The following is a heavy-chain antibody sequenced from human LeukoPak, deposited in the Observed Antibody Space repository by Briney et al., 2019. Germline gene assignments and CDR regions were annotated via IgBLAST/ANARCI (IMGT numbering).Heavy chain of an antibody. J-gene: IGHJ5*01. CDR1: GFTVSSNY. V-gene: IGHV3-53*01. CDR3: AREITPGGWFDS. CDR2: IYSGGGT. Sequence: GGSLRLSCAASGFTVSSNYMSWVREAPGKGLEWVSGIYSGGGTYYADSVKGRFTVSRDNSKNTLYLQMNSLRAEDTAVYYCAREITPGGWFDSWGQGTLVTVSS. D-gene: IGHD4-23*01.